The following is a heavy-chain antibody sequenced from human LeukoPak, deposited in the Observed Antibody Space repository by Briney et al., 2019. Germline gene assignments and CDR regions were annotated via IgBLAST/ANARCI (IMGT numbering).Heavy chain of an antibody. J-gene: IGHJ3*02. D-gene: IGHD6-6*01. CDR3: ARFFPTGNPSVVGSSWVVNAFDI. Sequence: GESLKISCKGSGYSFTSYWIGWVRQMPGKGLEWMGIIYPGDSDTRYSPSFQGQVTISADKSISTAYLQWSSLKASDTAMYYCARFFPTGNPSVVGSSWVVNAFDIWGQGTMVTVSS. CDR2: IYPGDSDT. CDR1: GYSFTSYW. V-gene: IGHV5-51*01.